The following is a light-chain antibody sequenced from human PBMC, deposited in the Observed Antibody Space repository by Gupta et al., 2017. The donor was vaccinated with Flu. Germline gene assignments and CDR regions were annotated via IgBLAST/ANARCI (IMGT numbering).Light chain of an antibody. V-gene: IGKV4-1*01. CDR3: QQDDSSPYT. CDR2: GAS. J-gene: IGKJ2*01. Sequence: GDWATSNCKTSQSGASSTNNKNYLAWYQQKPGQPPRLLIYGASSRETGVPDRFSGSGSGTDFTLTISRLEAEDFAVYYCQQDDSSPYTFGQGTKVEIK. CDR1: QSGASSTNNKNY.